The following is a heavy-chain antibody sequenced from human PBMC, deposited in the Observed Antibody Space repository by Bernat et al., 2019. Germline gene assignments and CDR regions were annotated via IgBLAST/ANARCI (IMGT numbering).Heavy chain of an antibody. CDR3: ARDIAAAPDFDY. D-gene: IGHD6-13*01. CDR2: INSDGRST. J-gene: IGHJ4*02. Sequence: EVQLVESGGALVQPGGSLRLSCAASGFTFSSYWMHWVRQAPGKGLVWVSRINSDGRSTSYADSVKGRFTISRDNAKNTLYLQLNSLRAEDTAVYYCARDIAAAPDFDYWGQGALVTVSS. CDR1: GFTFSSYW. V-gene: IGHV3-74*01.